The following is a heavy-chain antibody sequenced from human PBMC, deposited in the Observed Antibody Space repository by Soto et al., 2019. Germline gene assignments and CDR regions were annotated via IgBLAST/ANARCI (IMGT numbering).Heavy chain of an antibody. J-gene: IGHJ4*02. CDR2: INPSGGST. D-gene: IGHD2-15*01. V-gene: IGHV1-46*01. CDR1: GYTFTSYY. Sequence: ASVKVSCKASGYTFTSYYMHWVRQAPGQGLEWMGIINPSGGSTSYAQKFQGRVTMTRDTSTSTVYMELSSLRSEDTAVYYCARDRGCSGGSCYSTTPAHRDYWGQGTLVTVSS. CDR3: ARDRGCSGGSCYSTTPAHRDY.